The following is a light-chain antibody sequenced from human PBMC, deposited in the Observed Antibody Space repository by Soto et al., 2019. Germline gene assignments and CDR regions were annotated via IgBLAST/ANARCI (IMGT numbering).Light chain of an antibody. CDR1: QDIAGY. CDR2: AAS. J-gene: IGKJ5*01. Sequence: IHVTQSPSSVSASVLDRVTITCLASQDIAGYLAWYQHKPGRAPELLIHAASSLQSGVPSRFSGSGSGTDFTLTINSLQPEDFATYYCQQAYSFPITFGQGTRLEIK. CDR3: QQAYSFPIT. V-gene: IGKV1D-12*01.